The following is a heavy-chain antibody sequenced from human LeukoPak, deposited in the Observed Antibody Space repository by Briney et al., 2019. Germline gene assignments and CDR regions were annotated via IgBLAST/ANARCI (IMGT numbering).Heavy chain of an antibody. CDR3: AKDGAIAVAVTPNYFDY. J-gene: IGHJ4*02. V-gene: IGHV3-23*01. CDR1: GFTFSSYA. Sequence: GGSLRLSCAASGFTFSSYAMSWVRQAPGKGLEWVSAISGSGGSTYYADSVKGRFTISRDNSKNTLYLQMNSLRAEDTAVYYCAKDGAIAVAVTPNYFDYWGQGTLVTVSS. D-gene: IGHD6-19*01. CDR2: ISGSGGST.